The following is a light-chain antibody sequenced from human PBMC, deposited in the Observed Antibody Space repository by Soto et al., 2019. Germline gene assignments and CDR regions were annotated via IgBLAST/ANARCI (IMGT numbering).Light chain of an antibody. J-gene: IGKJ1*01. Sequence: DIQMTQSPSSLSASVGDRVTITCRANQSVSDSLNWYQQKPGKVPKLLIYAASSLRSGVPSRISGSGSGTDFTLTISCLQPEDFATYYCHQSYSTPQTFGQGTKVETK. CDR1: QSVSDS. CDR2: AAS. CDR3: HQSYSTPQT. V-gene: IGKV1-39*01.